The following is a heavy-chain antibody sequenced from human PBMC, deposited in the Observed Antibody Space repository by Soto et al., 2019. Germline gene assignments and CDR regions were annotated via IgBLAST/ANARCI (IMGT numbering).Heavy chain of an antibody. V-gene: IGHV4-31*03. D-gene: IGHD3-3*01. CDR1: GGSIRSGGYY. CDR3: ARDTGLRFFNWFDP. J-gene: IGHJ5*02. Sequence: SENLSLTCTLAGGSIRSGGYYWSWIRQHPGKGLEWIGYIYYSGSTYYNPSLKSRVTISVDTSKNQFSLKLSSVTAADTAVYYCARDTGLRFFNWFDPWGQGTRVTVS. CDR2: IYYSGST.